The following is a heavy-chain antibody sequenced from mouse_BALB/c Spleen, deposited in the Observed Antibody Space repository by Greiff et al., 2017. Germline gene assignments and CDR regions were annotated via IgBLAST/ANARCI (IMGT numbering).Heavy chain of an antibody. CDR2: ISDGGSYT. J-gene: IGHJ2*01. Sequence: EVQVVESGGGLVKPGGSLKLSCAASGFTFSDYYMYWVRQTPEKRLEWVATISDGGSYTYYPDSVKGRFTISRDNAKNNLYLQMSSLKSEDTAMYYCARGDGNYDYWGQGTTLTVSS. D-gene: IGHD2-1*01. CDR3: ARGDGNYDY. CDR1: GFTFSDYY. V-gene: IGHV5-4*02.